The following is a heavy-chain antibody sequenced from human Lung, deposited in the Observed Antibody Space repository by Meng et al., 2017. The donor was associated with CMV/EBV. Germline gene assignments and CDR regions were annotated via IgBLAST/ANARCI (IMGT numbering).Heavy chain of an antibody. D-gene: IGHD3-22*01. J-gene: IGHJ5*02. V-gene: IGHV3-53*01. CDR2: IYAGGAT. Sequence: SCAASGFTVSSNYMGWVRQAPGKGLEWVSVIYAGGATYYADSVKGRFTISRDNSKNTLYLQMNSLRAEDTAVYYCARGYSRGFDPWGQGTLVTVSS. CDR3: ARGYSRGFDP. CDR1: GFTVSSNY.